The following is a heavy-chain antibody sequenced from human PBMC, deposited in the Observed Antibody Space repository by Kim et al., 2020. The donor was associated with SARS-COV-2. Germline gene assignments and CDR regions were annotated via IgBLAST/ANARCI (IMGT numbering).Heavy chain of an antibody. CDR3: ARARPDIVVVPAAPQDY. Sequence: GGSLRLSCAASGFTFSDYYMSWIRQAPGKGLEWVSYISSSGSTIYYADSVKGRFTISRDNSKNTLYLQMNSLRAEDTAVYYCARARPDIVVVPAAPQDYWGQGTLVTVSS. CDR1: GFTFSDYY. J-gene: IGHJ4*02. D-gene: IGHD2-2*01. CDR2: ISSSGSTI. V-gene: IGHV3-11*04.